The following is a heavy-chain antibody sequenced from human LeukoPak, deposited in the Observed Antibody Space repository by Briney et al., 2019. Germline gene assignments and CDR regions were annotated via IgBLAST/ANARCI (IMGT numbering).Heavy chain of an antibody. CDR3: GKLKSSGYLIEY. Sequence: PGGSLRLSCADPGFTVSSNYMSWGRQAPRKGLECVSDIYSGGDTYYADYVTGRFTGYRDNSKITLYLQRNSLRVDDTAVYYCGKLKSSGYLIEYWGQGTLVTVSS. CDR1: GFTVSSNY. D-gene: IGHD3-22*01. J-gene: IGHJ4*02. V-gene: IGHV3-53*01. CDR2: IYSGGDT.